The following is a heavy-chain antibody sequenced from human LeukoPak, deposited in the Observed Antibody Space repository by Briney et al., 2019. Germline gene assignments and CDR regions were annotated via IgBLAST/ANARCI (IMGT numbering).Heavy chain of an antibody. CDR3: ARGGYYGSGNDFRFDP. J-gene: IGHJ5*02. CDR2: INPNSGGT. V-gene: IGHV1-2*02. Sequence: ASVKVSCKASGYTFTGYYMHWVRQAPGQGLEWMGWINPNSGGTNYAQKFQGRVTMTRDTSISTAYMELSRLRSDDTAIYYCARGGYYGSGNDFRFDPWGQGTLVTVSS. D-gene: IGHD3-10*01. CDR1: GYTFTGYY.